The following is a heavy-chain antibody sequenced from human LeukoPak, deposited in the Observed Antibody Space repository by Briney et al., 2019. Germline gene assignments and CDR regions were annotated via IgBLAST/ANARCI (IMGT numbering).Heavy chain of an antibody. CDR2: INHSGDT. Sequence: SETLSLTCAVSGGSFSGYHWGWVRQPPGKGLEWIGEINHSGDTNYNSSLKSRVTLSVDTSKYQVSLKVNSVTAADTAVYYCAALGRKLYYPVWGKGTTVTASS. D-gene: IGHD2-8*01. V-gene: IGHV4-34*01. J-gene: IGHJ6*04. CDR1: GGSFSGYH. CDR3: AALGRKLYYPV.